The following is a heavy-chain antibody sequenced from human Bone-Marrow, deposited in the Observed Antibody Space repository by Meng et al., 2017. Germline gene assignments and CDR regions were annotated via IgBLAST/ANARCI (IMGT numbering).Heavy chain of an antibody. CDR3: ARGAVTGQRSDF. CDR2: INSDGSST. Sequence: GESLKISCAASGFTFGSHWMHWVRQAPGKGLVWDARINSDGSSTSYADSVKGRFSISRDNAKNTLSLQMNSLSADDTATYYCARGAVTGQRSDFWGQGTRVTVSS. J-gene: IGHJ4*02. CDR1: GFTFGSHW. D-gene: IGHD2-21*02. V-gene: IGHV3-74*01.